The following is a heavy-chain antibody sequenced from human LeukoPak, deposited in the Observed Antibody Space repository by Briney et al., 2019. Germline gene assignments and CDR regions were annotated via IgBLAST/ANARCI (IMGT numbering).Heavy chain of an antibody. CDR2: IYYSGST. CDR1: GGSISSYY. CDR3: ARVDRLSSSWLYDNYYYYYMDV. Sequence: SETLSLTCTVSGGSISSYYWSWIRQPPGKGLEWIGYIYYSGSTNYNPSLKSRVTISVDTSKNQFSLKLSSVTAADTAVYYCARVDRLSSSWLYDNYYYYYMDVWGKGTTVTISS. J-gene: IGHJ6*03. V-gene: IGHV4-59*01. D-gene: IGHD6-13*01.